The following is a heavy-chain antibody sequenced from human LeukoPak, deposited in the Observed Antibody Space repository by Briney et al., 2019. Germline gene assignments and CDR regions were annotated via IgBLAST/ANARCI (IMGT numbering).Heavy chain of an antibody. D-gene: IGHD3-3*01. CDR1: GYTFTSYG. V-gene: IGHV1-18*01. CDR2: ISACNGNT. Sequence: GASVKVSCKASGYTFTSYGISWVRQAPGQGLEWMGWISACNGNTNYAQKLQGRVTMTTDTSTSTAYMELRSLRSDDTAVFTCGRAVYDFWSGKTGCAPGGKETWVPVS. CDR3: GRAVYDFWSGKTGCAP. J-gene: IGHJ5*02.